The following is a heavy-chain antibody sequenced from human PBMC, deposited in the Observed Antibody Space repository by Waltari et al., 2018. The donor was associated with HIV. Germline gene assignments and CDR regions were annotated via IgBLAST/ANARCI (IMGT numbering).Heavy chain of an antibody. V-gene: IGHV1-24*01. CDR2: FDPEDGET. CDR3: ATPPVGTYYYGMDV. D-gene: IGHD2-15*01. J-gene: IGHJ6*02. Sequence: QVQLVQSGAEVKKPGASVKVSCKVSGYTLPELSMHWVRLPPGKVLEWMGGFDPEDGETIYAQKFQGRVTMTEDTSTDTAYMELSSLRSEDTAVYYCATPPVGTYYYGMDVWGQGTTVTVSS. CDR1: GYTLPELS.